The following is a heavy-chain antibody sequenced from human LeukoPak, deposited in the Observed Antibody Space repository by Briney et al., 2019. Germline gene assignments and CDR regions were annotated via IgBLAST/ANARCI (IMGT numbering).Heavy chain of an antibody. J-gene: IGHJ4*02. Sequence: SETLSLTCTVSGGSISSHYWIWIRQPAGKGLEWIGRIYTSGSTNYNPSLKSRVTISVDTSKNQFSLRLSSVTAADTAVYYCARVTGYIVEDYFDYWGQGTLVTVSS. CDR1: GGSISSHY. CDR2: IYTSGST. D-gene: IGHD3-22*01. CDR3: ARVTGYIVEDYFDY. V-gene: IGHV4-4*07.